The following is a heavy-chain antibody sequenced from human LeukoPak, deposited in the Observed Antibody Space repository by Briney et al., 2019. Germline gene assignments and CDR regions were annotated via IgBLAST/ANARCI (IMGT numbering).Heavy chain of an antibody. D-gene: IGHD6-19*01. CDR2: IYTSGST. V-gene: IGHV4-4*07. Sequence: PSETLSLTCTVSGGSISSYYWSWIRQPAGKGLEWIGRIYTSGSTNYNPSLKSRVTMSVDTSKNQFSLKLSSVTAADTAVYYCAKTPGIAVAGGFFDYWGQGTLVTVSS. J-gene: IGHJ4*02. CDR3: AKTPGIAVAGGFFDY. CDR1: GGSISSYY.